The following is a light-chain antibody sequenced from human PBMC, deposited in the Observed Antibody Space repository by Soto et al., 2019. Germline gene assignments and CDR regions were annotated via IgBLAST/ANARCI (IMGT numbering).Light chain of an antibody. J-gene: IGLJ2*01. Sequence: QSVLTQPPSMSGAPGQTVTISCTVSTSNIGAGYDIHWYQHLPGRAPKLLIYGNSNRPSGVPDRFSGSKSGTSASLAITGLQAEDEADYYCQSYDTSLSATVVFGGGTQLTVL. CDR2: GNS. CDR1: TSNIGAGYD. V-gene: IGLV1-40*01. CDR3: QSYDTSLSATVV.